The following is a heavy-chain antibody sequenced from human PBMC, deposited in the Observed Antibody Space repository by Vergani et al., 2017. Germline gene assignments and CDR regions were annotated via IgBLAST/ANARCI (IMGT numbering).Heavy chain of an antibody. D-gene: IGHD6-19*01. J-gene: IGHJ6*03. CDR3: ARASPSPHGWYYYYYMDV. CDR1: GGSLSSGDYY. V-gene: IGHV4-30-4*01. CDR2: IYYSGST. Sequence: QVQLQESGPGLVKPSQTLSLTCTVSGGSLSSGDYYWSWIRQPPGKGLEWIGYIYYSGSTYSNPSLKSRVTISVDTSKNQFSLKLSSVTAADTAVYYCARASPSPHGWYYYYYMDVWGKGTTVTVSS.